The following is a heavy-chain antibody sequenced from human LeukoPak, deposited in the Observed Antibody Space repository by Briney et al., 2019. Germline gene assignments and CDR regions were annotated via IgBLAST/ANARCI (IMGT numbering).Heavy chain of an antibody. Sequence: ASMKVSCKASGYTFTGYYMHWVRQAPGQGLEWMGWINPNSGGTNYAQKFQGRVTMTRDTSISTAYMELSRLRSDDTAVYYCARDPNLRYDWFDPWGQGTLVTVSS. CDR2: INPNSGGT. D-gene: IGHD4-17*01. J-gene: IGHJ5*02. CDR3: ARDPNLRYDWFDP. CDR1: GYTFTGYY. V-gene: IGHV1-2*02.